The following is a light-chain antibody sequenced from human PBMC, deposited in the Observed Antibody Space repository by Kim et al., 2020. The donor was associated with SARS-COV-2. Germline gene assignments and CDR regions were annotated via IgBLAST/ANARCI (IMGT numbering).Light chain of an antibody. Sequence: QSITNSCTGTRSEVGCYNYVSSYQQHPGKAPKLMIYDVSNRPSGVSNRFSGSKSGNTASLTISGIQAEDEADYYCSSYTSSSTVVFGGGTQLTVL. CDR1: RSEVGCYNY. CDR2: DVS. CDR3: SSYTSSSTVV. J-gene: IGLJ2*01. V-gene: IGLV2-14*03.